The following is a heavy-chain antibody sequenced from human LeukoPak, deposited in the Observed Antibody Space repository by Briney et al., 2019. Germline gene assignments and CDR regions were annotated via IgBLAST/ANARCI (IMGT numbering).Heavy chain of an antibody. CDR1: GGPIRSSYYY. CDR2: IYHSGST. Sequence: SETLSLTCTVSGGPIRSSYYYWGWIRQPPGKGLEWIGEIYHSGSTNYNPSLKSRVTISVDKSKNQFSLKLSSVTAADTAVYYCARDTYIYGMDVWGQGTTVTVSS. V-gene: IGHV4-39*07. D-gene: IGHD1-14*01. CDR3: ARDTYIYGMDV. J-gene: IGHJ6*02.